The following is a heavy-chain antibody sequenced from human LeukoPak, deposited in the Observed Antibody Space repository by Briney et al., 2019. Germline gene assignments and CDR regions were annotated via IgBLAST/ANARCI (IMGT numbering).Heavy chain of an antibody. Sequence: GGSLRLSCAASGFTVSGNCMTWVRQAPGKGLEWISLIRTDDSTYYADSVKGRFTISRDTSRNTLYLQMNILRAEDTAVYYCAREASGSYFHNWGQGTLVTVSS. CDR2: IRTDDST. V-gene: IGHV3-53*01. CDR3: AREASGSYFHN. J-gene: IGHJ1*01. D-gene: IGHD1-26*01. CDR1: GFTVSGNC.